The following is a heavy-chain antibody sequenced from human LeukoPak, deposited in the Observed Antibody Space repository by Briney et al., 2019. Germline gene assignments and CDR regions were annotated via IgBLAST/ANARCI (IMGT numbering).Heavy chain of an antibody. Sequence: GGSLRLSCAASGFTFSSYAMSWVRQAPGKGLEWVSGISGSGYSTYYTDSVKGRFTISRDNSKNTLYLQMHSQGAEDTAIYYCAKETRYGDYVGYYRHYMDVWGKGTTVTVSS. J-gene: IGHJ6*03. CDR1: GFTFSSYA. CDR3: AKETRYGDYVGYYRHYMDV. D-gene: IGHD4-17*01. CDR2: ISGSGYST. V-gene: IGHV3-23*01.